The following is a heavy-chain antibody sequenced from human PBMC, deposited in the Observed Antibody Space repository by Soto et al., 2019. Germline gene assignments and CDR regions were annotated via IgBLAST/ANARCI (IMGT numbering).Heavy chain of an antibody. CDR3: AREETKEAAGFAP. CDR2: IKQDGSEK. D-gene: IGHD6-13*01. CDR1: GFTFSSYW. J-gene: IGHJ5*02. V-gene: IGHV3-7*01. Sequence: EVQLVESGGGLVQPGGSLRLSCAASGFTFSSYWMSWVRQAPGKGLEWVANIKQDGSEKYYVDSVKGRFTISRDNAKNSLYLQMNSLRAEDTAVYYCAREETKEAAGFAPWGQGTLVTVAS.